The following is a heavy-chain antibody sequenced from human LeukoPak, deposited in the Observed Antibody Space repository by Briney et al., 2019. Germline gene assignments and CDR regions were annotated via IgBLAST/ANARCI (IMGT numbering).Heavy chain of an antibody. CDR3: ARDRKAYYYDSSGPSADFQH. D-gene: IGHD3-22*01. Sequence: SETLSLTCTVSGGSISSGSYYWSWIRQPAGKGLEWIGRIYTSGSTNYNPSLKSRVTISVDTSKNQFSLKLSSVTAADTAVYYCARDRKAYYYDSSGPSADFQHWGQGTLVTVSS. V-gene: IGHV4-61*02. CDR2: IYTSGST. J-gene: IGHJ1*01. CDR1: GGSISSGSYY.